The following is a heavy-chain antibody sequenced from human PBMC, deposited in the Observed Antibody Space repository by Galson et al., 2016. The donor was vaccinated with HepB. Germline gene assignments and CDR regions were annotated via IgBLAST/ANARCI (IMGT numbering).Heavy chain of an antibody. CDR3: VKTPAFDRWFFDV. J-gene: IGHJ2*01. D-gene: IGHD2/OR15-2a*01. Sequence: SLRLSCAASGLTLSGQAMHWVRQAPGKGLEWVAAMWYDGSKTFYRKSVRGRFTISRDTAENKLYLQMNGLGDDDTAVYYCVKTPAFDRWFFDVWGRGTLGTVSS. CDR2: MWYDGSKT. V-gene: IGHV3-33*06. CDR1: GLTLSGQA.